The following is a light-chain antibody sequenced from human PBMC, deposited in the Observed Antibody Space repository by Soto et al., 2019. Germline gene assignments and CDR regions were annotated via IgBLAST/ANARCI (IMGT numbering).Light chain of an antibody. Sequence: QSALTQPPSASGSPGQSVTISCTGTSSDVGGYNYVSWYQQHPGKAPKLIIYETSKPPSGVPDRFSGSKSGTTASLTVSGLQAEDAADYYCSSYAGSLYVFGTGTKVTVL. CDR3: SSYAGSLYV. CDR1: SSDVGGYNY. J-gene: IGLJ1*01. CDR2: ETS. V-gene: IGLV2-8*01.